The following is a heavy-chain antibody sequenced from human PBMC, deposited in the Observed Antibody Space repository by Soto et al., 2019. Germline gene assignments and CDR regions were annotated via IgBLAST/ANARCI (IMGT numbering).Heavy chain of an antibody. V-gene: IGHV1-3*01. CDR3: ARGGYFDSSNYLAY. J-gene: IGHJ4*02. CDR2: INPGNGNT. CDR1: GYTFTSYG. Sequence: GASVKVSCKASGYTFTSYGMNWVRQAPGRGLEWMGWINPGNGNTKYSQKFQGRVERDTSASTAYMELSSLRSEDTAVYYCARGGYFDSSNYLAYWGLGTLVTVSS. D-gene: IGHD3-22*01.